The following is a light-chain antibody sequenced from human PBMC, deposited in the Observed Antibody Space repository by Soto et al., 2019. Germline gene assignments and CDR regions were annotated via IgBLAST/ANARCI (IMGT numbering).Light chain of an antibody. CDR3: QQYNRPALT. V-gene: IGKV1-5*01. CDR1: QSISSW. CDR2: DAS. J-gene: IGKJ4*01. Sequence: DIQMTQSPSTLSASVGDRVTITCRASQSISSWLAWYQQKPGKAPKLLIYDASSLESGVPSRFSGSGSGTEFTLTLRSLQPDDFATYYRQQYNRPALTFGGGTKVEIK.